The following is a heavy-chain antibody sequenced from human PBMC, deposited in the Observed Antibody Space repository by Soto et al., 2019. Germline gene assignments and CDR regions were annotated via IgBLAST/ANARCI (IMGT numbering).Heavy chain of an antibody. V-gene: IGHV3-74*01. CDR3: ARATVGTLDH. Sequence: GGSLRLSCSASGFTFSYSWMSWVRQAPGRGLVWASRINTDGSGTDYADSVQGRFTISRDNAKNTLYLQMNSLRAEDTAVYYCARATVGTLDHWGQGAVVTVSS. D-gene: IGHD7-27*01. J-gene: IGHJ4*02. CDR1: GFTFSYSW. CDR2: INTDGSGT.